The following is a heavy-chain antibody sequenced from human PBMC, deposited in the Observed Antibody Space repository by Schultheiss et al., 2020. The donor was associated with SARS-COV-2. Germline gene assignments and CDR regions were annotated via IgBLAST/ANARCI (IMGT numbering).Heavy chain of an antibody. V-gene: IGHV4-4*02. CDR3: ARRRGTFFGVVTYYFDY. D-gene: IGHD3-3*01. CDR1: GGSISSSNW. CDR2: IYHSGST. Sequence: SETLSLTCAVSGGSISSSNWWSWVRQPPGKGLEWIGYIYHSGSTYYNPSLKSRVTISVDRSKNQFSLKLSSVTAADTAVYYCARRRGTFFGVVTYYFDYWGQGSLVTVSS. J-gene: IGHJ4*02.